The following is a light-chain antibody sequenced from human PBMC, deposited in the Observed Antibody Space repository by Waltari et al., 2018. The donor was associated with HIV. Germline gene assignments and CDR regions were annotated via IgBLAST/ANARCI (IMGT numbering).Light chain of an antibody. CDR1: QSLLHSNGYNY. V-gene: IGKV2-28*01. CDR2: LGS. Sequence: DIVMPQSPLALPVTPGEPASISCRSSQSLLHSNGYNYLDGYLQKPGQSPQLLIYLGSNRASGVPDRFSGSGSGTDFTLKISGVEAEDVGVYYCMQALQTPLFTFGPGTKVDIK. J-gene: IGKJ3*01. CDR3: MQALQTPLFT.